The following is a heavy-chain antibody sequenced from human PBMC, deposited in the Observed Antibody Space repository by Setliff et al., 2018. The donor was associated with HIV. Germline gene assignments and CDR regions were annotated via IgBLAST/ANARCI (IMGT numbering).Heavy chain of an antibody. J-gene: IGHJ4*02. CDR3: ARPQLGRGGGSHFDI. Sequence: SETLSLTCSVSGGCIDRSNYYWGWIRQSPGKGLEWIGNIHYSGSTYYNPSLKSRVTISVDPCRNQFYLDLRSVTAADTAVYYGARPQLGRGGGSHFDIWGQGNLVTVSS. V-gene: IGHV4-39*01. CDR2: IHYSGST. CDR1: GGCIDRSNYY. D-gene: IGHD1-1*01.